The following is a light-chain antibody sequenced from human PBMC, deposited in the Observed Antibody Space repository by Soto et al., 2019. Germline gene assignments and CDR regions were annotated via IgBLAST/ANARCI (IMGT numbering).Light chain of an antibody. CDR1: QSVSSSY. Sequence: EIVLTQSPGTLSLSPWDRATLSCRASQSVSSSYLAWYQQKPGQAPGLLIYGASSRATGIPDRFSGSGSGTDFTLTISRLEPEDFAVYYCQQRSKWPWTLGQGTRLEIK. CDR2: GAS. J-gene: IGKJ5*01. V-gene: IGKV3D-20*02. CDR3: QQRSKWPWT.